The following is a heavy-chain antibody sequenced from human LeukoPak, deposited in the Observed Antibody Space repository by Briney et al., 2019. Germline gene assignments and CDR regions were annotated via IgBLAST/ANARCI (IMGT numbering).Heavy chain of an antibody. CDR2: IYYSGST. Sequence: SQTLSLTCTVSGGSISSGGYYWSWIRQHPGKGLEWIGYIYYSGSTYYNPSLKSRVTISVDTSKNQFSLKLSSVTAADTAVYYCARAEHCSSTSCYPPKIHYFDYWGQGTLVTVSS. D-gene: IGHD2-2*01. CDR3: ARAEHCSSTSCYPPKIHYFDY. CDR1: GGSISSGGYY. V-gene: IGHV4-31*03. J-gene: IGHJ4*02.